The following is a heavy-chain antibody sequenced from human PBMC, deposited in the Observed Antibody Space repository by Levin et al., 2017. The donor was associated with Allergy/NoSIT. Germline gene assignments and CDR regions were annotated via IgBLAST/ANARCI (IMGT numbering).Heavy chain of an antibody. CDR3: ARQRVTLVRGVYYYYSFDV. CDR2: IYPDDSDT. D-gene: IGHD3-10*01. CDR1: GYSFTGYW. J-gene: IGHJ6*02. V-gene: IGHV5-51*01. Sequence: KVGESLKISCQASGYSFTGYWIGWVRQMPGKGLEWMGIIYPDDSDTRYSPSFQGQVTISADKSITTAYLQWASLKASDTAMYYCARQRVTLVRGVYYYYSFDVWGQGTTVTVSS.